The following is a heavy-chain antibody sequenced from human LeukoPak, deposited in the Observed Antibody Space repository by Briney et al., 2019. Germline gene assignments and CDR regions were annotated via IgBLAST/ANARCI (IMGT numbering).Heavy chain of an antibody. Sequence: PSETLSLTCTVSGGSISSSSYYWGWIRQPPGKGLEWIGSIYYSGSTYYNPSLKSRVTISVDTSKNQFSLKLSSVTAADTAVYYCAREVESSVEKRTKVYYMDVWGKGTTVTVSS. CDR2: IYYSGST. D-gene: IGHD1-7*01. V-gene: IGHV4-39*07. CDR3: AREVESSVEKRTKVYYMDV. J-gene: IGHJ6*03. CDR1: GGSISSSSYY.